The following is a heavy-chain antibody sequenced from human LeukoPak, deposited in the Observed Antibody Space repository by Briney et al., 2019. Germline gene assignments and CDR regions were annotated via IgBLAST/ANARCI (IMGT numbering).Heavy chain of an antibody. CDR3: ARMSGAVAGY. CDR1: GFTFGRYS. V-gene: IGHV3-21*01. J-gene: IGHJ4*02. D-gene: IGHD6-19*01. Sequence: LYCAGSGFTFGRYSMNWLRQAPGKEMEWVSSISSSSSYIYYADSVKVRFTISRDNAKNSLYLQMNSLRAEDTAVYYCARMSGAVAGYWGQGTLVTVSS. CDR2: ISSSSSYI.